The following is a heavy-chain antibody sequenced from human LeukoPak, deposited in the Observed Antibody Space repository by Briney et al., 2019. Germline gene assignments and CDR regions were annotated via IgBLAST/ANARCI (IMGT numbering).Heavy chain of an antibody. CDR2: ICTAGDT. CDR1: GFTFSSYD. J-gene: IGHJ4*02. V-gene: IGHV3-13*01. CDR3: AKVQFQLPTFDY. Sequence: GGSLTLSCAASGFTFSSYDMHWVRQATGKGLEWVSAICTAGDTYYPGSVKGRFTISRENAKNSLYLQMNSLRAGDTAVYYCAKVQFQLPTFDYWGQGTLVTVSS. D-gene: IGHD1-26*01.